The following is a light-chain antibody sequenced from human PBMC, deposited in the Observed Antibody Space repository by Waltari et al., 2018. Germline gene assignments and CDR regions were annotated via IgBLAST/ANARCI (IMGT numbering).Light chain of an antibody. Sequence: VILTQSPATLSSSPGERATLSCRASQSVSSYLAWYQQKPGQAPRLLIYGASSRATGIPDRFSGSGSGTEFTLTISSLEPEDFAVYYCQKYSSSPLTFGGGTKVEIK. J-gene: IGKJ4*01. CDR3: QKYSSSPLT. CDR1: QSVSSY. CDR2: GAS. V-gene: IGKV3-20*01.